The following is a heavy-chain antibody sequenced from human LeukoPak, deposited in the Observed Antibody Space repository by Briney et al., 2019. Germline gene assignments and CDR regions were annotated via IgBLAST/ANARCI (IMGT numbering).Heavy chain of an antibody. V-gene: IGHV1-18*01. CDR3: ARDPLGKITSRDGYNPPRYFDY. D-gene: IGHD5-24*01. Sequence: GASVKVSCKASGYTFTSYGISWVRQAPGQGLEWMGWISAYNGNTNYAQKLQGRVTMTTDTSTSTAYMELRSLRSDDTAVYYCARDPLGKITSRDGYNPPRYFDYWGQGTLVTVSS. J-gene: IGHJ4*02. CDR2: ISAYNGNT. CDR1: GYTFTSYG.